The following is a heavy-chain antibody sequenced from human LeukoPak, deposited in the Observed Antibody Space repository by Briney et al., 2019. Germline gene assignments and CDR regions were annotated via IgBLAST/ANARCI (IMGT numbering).Heavy chain of an antibody. CDR1: GFTFSSYA. CDR2: ISGSGGSA. CDR3: ANYGDPYYYYYMDV. Sequence: PGGSLRLSCAASGFTFSSYAMSWVRQAPGKGLEWVSAISGSGGSAYYADSVKGRFTISRDNSKNTLYLQMNSLRAEDTAVYYCANYGDPYYYYYMDVWGKGTTVTVSS. J-gene: IGHJ6*03. D-gene: IGHD4-17*01. V-gene: IGHV3-23*01.